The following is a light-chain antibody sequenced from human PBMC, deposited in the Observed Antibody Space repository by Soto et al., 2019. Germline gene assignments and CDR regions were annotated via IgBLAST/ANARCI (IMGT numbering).Light chain of an antibody. J-gene: IGKJ1*01. CDR1: QSISSY. CDR3: QHYNSYSEA. CDR2: AAS. Sequence: DIQMTQSPSSQFSYILDRVRITCRARQSISSYLNWYQQKPGKAPKLLIYAASSLQSGVPSRFSGSESGTEFTLTISSLQPDDFATYYCQHYNSYSEAFGQGPKVDI. V-gene: IGKV1-39*01.